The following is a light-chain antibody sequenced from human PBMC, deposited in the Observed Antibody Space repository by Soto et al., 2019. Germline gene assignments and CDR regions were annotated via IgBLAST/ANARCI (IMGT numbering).Light chain of an antibody. CDR1: QSISRW. Sequence: DIQMTQSPSTLSASVGDRVTITCRASQSISRWLAWYQQKPGKAPKLLIYDASTLERGVPSRFSGRGTWKQIHFTIIHLQPCYFATYFRQQYGDNSYTFGQGTKLEIK. V-gene: IGKV1-5*01. CDR3: QQYGDNSYT. J-gene: IGKJ2*01. CDR2: DAS.